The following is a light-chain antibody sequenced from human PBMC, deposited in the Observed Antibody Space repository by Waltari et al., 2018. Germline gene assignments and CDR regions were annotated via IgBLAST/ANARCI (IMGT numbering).Light chain of an antibody. V-gene: IGKV3-20*01. CDR2: DTS. CDR1: QSVKSNE. CDR3: QQYGTPLT. J-gene: IGKJ4*01. Sequence: IVLTPSPGTLSLSPRARATLSCTASQSVKSNELAWYQQKPGQAPRLLIYDTSTRATGITDRFSGSGSGTDCILTISRLEAEDFVLYYCQQYGTPLTFGGGTKVEIK.